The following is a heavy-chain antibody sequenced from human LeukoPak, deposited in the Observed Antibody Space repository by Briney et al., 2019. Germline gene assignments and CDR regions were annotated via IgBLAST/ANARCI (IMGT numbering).Heavy chain of an antibody. J-gene: IGHJ6*03. D-gene: IGHD5-18*01. CDR3: ARTEESGYSYGYFGYYYYMDV. Sequence: SETLSLTCTVSGGSISSCSYYWVRHRPGQGQEYIGYICYSWSTNNNHTPTIRITISIDTDKNQFSLNLSSVTAADTAVYYCARTEESGYSYGYFGYYYYMDVWGKGTMVTVSS. CDR2: ICYSWST. CDR1: GGSISSCS. V-gene: IGHV4-59*01.